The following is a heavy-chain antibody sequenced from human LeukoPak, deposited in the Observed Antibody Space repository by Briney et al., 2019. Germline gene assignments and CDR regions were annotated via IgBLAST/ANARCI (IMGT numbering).Heavy chain of an antibody. V-gene: IGHV5-51*01. CDR3: ARMGYCGGDCKNWFDP. CDR1: GYSFTSYW. Sequence: GESLKISCKGSGYSFTSYWIGWVRQMPGKGLEWMGIIYPGDSDTSYSPSFQGQVTISADKSISTAYLQWSSLKASDTAMYYCARMGYCGGDCKNWFDPWGQGTLVTVSS. D-gene: IGHD2-21*02. J-gene: IGHJ5*02. CDR2: IYPGDSDT.